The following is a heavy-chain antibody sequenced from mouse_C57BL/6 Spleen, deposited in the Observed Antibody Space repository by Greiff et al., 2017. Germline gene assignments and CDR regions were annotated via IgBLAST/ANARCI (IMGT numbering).Heavy chain of an antibody. CDR1: GFSFNTYA. CDR3: VGHDGGNFGGFAY. D-gene: IGHD3-1*01. Sequence: EVHLVEPGGGLVQPKGSLKLSCAASGFSFNTYAMNWVRQAPGQGLEWVARIRRTGNNYATYYADTVKDRFTISRDDSERMIYLRMHNLKTEDTAMYYCVGHDGGNFGGFAYWGQRTLVTVAA. J-gene: IGHJ3*01. CDR2: IRRTGNNYAT. V-gene: IGHV10-1*01.